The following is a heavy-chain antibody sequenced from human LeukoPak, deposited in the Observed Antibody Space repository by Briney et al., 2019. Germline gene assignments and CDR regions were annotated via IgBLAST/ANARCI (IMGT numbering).Heavy chain of an antibody. J-gene: IGHJ4*02. CDR3: ARASKGEQDGLIGGFDY. V-gene: IGHV4-34*01. CDR2: INHSGST. CDR1: GGSFSGYY. Sequence: PSETLSLTCAVYGGSFSGYYWSWIRQPPGKGLEWNGEINHSGSTNYNPSLKSRVTISVDTSKNQFSLKLSSVTAADTAVYYCARASKGEQDGLIGGFDYWGQGTLVTVSS. D-gene: IGHD3-16*01.